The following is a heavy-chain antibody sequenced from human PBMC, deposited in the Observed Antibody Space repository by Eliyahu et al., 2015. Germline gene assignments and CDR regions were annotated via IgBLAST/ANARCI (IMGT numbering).Heavy chain of an antibody. Sequence: QVQLQESGPXLVKPSQTLSLTCAVSXDSXXRXGYYWSWIRQHPGKGPXWIGDIHYSGSPYSNPSLKSRXTISLDTSKNQXSLKLSSVTAADTAVYYCARASGYSGYGADFFDSWGXGTLVTVSS. CDR2: IHYSGSP. CDR1: XDSXXRXGYY. CDR3: ARASGYSGYGADFFDS. J-gene: IGHJ4*02. V-gene: IGHV4-31*11. D-gene: IGHD5-12*01.